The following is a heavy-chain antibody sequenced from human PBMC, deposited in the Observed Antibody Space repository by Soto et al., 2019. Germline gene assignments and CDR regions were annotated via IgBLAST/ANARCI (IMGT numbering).Heavy chain of an antibody. CDR3: ARGEDDYGDFGSMDV. J-gene: IGHJ6*02. Sequence: QVQLVQSGAEVKKPGSSVKVSCRASGGHFDRFALNWLRQAHGQGLEWMGGIIPFLSATTYAQKFQGRVTITADESASTLYLELRSLTSDDTAVYYCARGEDDYGDFGSMDVWGQGTSVTVSS. CDR1: GGHFDRFA. V-gene: IGHV1-69*01. D-gene: IGHD4-17*01. CDR2: IIPFLSAT.